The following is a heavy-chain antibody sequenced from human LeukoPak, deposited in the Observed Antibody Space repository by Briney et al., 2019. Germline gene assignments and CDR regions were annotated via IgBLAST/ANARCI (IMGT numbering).Heavy chain of an antibody. V-gene: IGHV5-51*01. CDR1: GYTLTNNW. J-gene: IGHJ4*02. CDR3: ARHHYVVDY. CDR2: IYPGDSDT. Sequence: GECLKISCKISGYTLTNNWIGWVRQVPGKGLEWMGIIYPGDSDTRYSPSFQGQVTISADKSISTAYLQWSSLKASDTAMYYCARHHYVVDYWGQGTLVTVSS. D-gene: IGHD4-17*01.